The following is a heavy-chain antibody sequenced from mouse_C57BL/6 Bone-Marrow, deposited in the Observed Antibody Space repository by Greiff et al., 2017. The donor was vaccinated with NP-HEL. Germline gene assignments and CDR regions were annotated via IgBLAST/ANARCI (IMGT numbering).Heavy chain of an antibody. Sequence: VHVKQSVAELVRPGASVKLSCTASGFNIKNTYMHWVKQRPEQGLEWIGRIDPANGNTKYAPKFQGKATITADTSSNTAYLQLSSLTSEDTAIYYCARYYGSRYYFDYWGQGTTLTVSS. V-gene: IGHV14-3*01. CDR2: IDPANGNT. CDR1: GFNIKNTY. CDR3: ARYYGSRYYFDY. D-gene: IGHD1-1*01. J-gene: IGHJ2*01.